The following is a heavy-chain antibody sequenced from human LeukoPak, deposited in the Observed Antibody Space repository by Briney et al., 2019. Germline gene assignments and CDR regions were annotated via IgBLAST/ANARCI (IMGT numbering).Heavy chain of an antibody. D-gene: IGHD5-24*01. CDR3: ARGAGRDGYNFGY. CDR1: GYTFTGDY. V-gene: IGHV1-2*02. CDR2: INSNSGGT. J-gene: IGHJ4*02. Sequence: ASVKVSCKASGYTFTGDYMHWARQAPGQGLEWMGWINSNSGGTSYAQKFQGRVTMTRDTSISTAYMELRRLRSDDTAVYYCARGAGRDGYNFGYWGQGTLVTVSS.